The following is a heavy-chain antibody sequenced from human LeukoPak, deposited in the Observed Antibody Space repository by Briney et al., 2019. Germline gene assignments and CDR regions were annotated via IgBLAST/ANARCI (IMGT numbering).Heavy chain of an antibody. D-gene: IGHD3-10*01. V-gene: IGHV3-48*04. CDR2: ISSSSSTI. CDR3: ARVNTGNWYFDL. J-gene: IGHJ2*01. Sequence: PGGSLRLSCAASGFTFSSYSMNWVRQATGKGLEWVSYISSSSSTIYYADSVKGRFTISRDNAENTVYLQMNSLGAEDTALYFCARVNTGNWYFDLWGRGTLVTVSS. CDR1: GFTFSSYS.